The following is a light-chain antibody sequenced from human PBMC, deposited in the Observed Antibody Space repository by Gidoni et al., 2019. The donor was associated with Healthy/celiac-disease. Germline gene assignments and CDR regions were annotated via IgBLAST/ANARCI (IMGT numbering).Light chain of an antibody. CDR1: QSISSW. CDR3: QQYNSYPLT. J-gene: IGKJ4*01. V-gene: IGKV1-5*03. Sequence: DIQMTQSPSTLSASVGDRVTSTCRASQSISSWLAWYHQKPGKAPKLLIYKASSLESGVPSRFSGSGSGTEFTLTISSLQPDDFATYYCQQYNSYPLTFXGXTKVEIK. CDR2: KAS.